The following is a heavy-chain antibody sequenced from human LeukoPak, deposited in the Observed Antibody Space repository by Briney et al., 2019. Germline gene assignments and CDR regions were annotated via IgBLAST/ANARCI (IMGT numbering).Heavy chain of an antibody. CDR2: INPDDGST. Sequence: GGSLRLSCAASGFTFRKYWLHWVRQAPGKGLVWVSRINPDDGSTSYADSVKGRFTISRDNAKSTLYLQMNSLRAEDTAVYYCARDTGVWFGEPSLDYWGQGTLVTVSS. D-gene: IGHD3-10*01. CDR3: ARDTGVWFGEPSLDY. J-gene: IGHJ4*02. V-gene: IGHV3-74*01. CDR1: GFTFRKYW.